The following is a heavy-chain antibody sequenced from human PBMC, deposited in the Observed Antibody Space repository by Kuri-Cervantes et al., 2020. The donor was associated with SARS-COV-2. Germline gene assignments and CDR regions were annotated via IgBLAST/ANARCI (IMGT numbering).Heavy chain of an antibody. J-gene: IGHJ3*02. CDR3: AREVAYDFWNDYIPRDAFDI. Sequence: SETLSLTCAVSGGSISSGGYYWSWIRQSPGKGLAWIGYIYYSGNTYYNPPLKSRVTISVDRSKNQFSLKVNSVTAADTAVCYCAREVAYDFWNDYIPRDAFDIWGQGTMVTVSS. CDR2: IYYSGNT. D-gene: IGHD3-3*01. CDR1: GGSISSGGYY. V-gene: IGHV4-30-2*06.